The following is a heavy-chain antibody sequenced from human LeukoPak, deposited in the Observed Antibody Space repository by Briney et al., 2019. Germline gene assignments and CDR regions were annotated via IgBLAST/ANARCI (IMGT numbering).Heavy chain of an antibody. CDR1: GFTFSGSS. CDR2: IRSKAHSYAT. V-gene: IGHV3-73*01. J-gene: IGHJ3*02. Sequence: GGSLKLSCAASGFTFSGSSMHWVRQASGKGLEWVGRIRSKAHSYATAYAASVKGKFTISRDDSKNTAYLQMNSLKSDDTAVYYCTTPPRNDYNDAFDIWGQGTMVTVSS. CDR3: TTPPRNDYNDAFDI. D-gene: IGHD5-24*01.